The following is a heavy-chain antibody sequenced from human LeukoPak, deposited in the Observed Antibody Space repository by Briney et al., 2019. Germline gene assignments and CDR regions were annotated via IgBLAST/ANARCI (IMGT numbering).Heavy chain of an antibody. CDR3: TRHHIGETPFDY. V-gene: IGHV3-73*01. J-gene: IGHJ4*02. CDR2: IRSKGNSYTK. CDR1: GFTFSGSA. D-gene: IGHD2-21*01. Sequence: GGSLRLSCAASGFTFSGSALHWVRQASGKGLEWVGRIRSKGNSYTKAYSGTGKCRFTITRDDEKTKAYLEMNSLNTEDTAMYYCTRHHIGETPFDYWGQGTLVTVSS.